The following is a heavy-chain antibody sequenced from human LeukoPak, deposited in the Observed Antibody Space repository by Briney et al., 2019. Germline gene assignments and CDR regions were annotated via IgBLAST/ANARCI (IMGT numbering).Heavy chain of an antibody. J-gene: IGHJ4*02. CDR2: ISGSGGST. CDR1: GFTSTTYA. D-gene: IGHD6-19*01. Sequence: GGSLRLSCAASGFTSTTYAMSWVRQGPGKGLEWVSAISGSGGSTYYADSVKGRFTISRDNSKNTLYLQMNSLRAEDTAVYYCAKGVAVAGQPTFSFDYWGQGTLVTVSS. CDR3: AKGVAVAGQPTFSFDY. V-gene: IGHV3-23*01.